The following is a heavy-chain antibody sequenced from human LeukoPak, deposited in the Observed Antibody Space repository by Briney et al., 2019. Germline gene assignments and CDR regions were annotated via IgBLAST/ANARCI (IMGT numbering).Heavy chain of an antibody. CDR2: INHSGST. CDR3: ARGLGTVVVIAATPNGMDV. D-gene: IGHD2-15*01. J-gene: IGHJ6*02. Sequence: SETLSLTCAVYGGSFSGYYWSWIRQPPGKGLEWIGEINHSGSTNYNPSLKSRVTISVDTSKNQFSLKLSSVTAADTAVYYCARGLGTVVVIAATPNGMDVWGQGTTVTVS. CDR1: GGSFSGYY. V-gene: IGHV4-34*01.